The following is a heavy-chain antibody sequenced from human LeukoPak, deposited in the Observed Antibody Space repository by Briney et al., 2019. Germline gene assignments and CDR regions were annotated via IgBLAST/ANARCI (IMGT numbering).Heavy chain of an antibody. CDR2: IYNNGNN. Sequence: SETLSLTCTVSGGSVSSYYWSWIRQPPGKGLEWIGYIYNNGNNNYNPSLKSRISISVDTSKNQISLKLSSVTAADTALYYCARYSWSASTPGSWFDPWGQGTLVTVSS. J-gene: IGHJ5*02. CDR3: ARYSWSASTPGSWFDP. CDR1: GGSVSSYY. D-gene: IGHD2-15*01. V-gene: IGHV4-59*08.